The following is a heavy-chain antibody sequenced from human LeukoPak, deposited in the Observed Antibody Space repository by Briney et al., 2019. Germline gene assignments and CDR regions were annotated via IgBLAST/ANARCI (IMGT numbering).Heavy chain of an antibody. CDR1: GGTFSSYA. V-gene: IGHV1-2*02. CDR3: ARGSPVVPAAIDY. Sequence: ASVKVSCKASGGTFSSYAISWVRQAPGQGLEWMGWINPNSGGTNFHGRVSMTRDTSISTAFMELSSLRSDDTAVYYCARGSPVVPAAIDYWGQGTLVTVSS. D-gene: IGHD2-2*01. CDR2: INPNSGGT. J-gene: IGHJ4*02.